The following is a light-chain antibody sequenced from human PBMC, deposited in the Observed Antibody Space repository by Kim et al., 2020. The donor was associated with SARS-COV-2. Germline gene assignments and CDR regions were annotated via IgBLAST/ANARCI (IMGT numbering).Light chain of an antibody. CDR1: IFNIRSHP. J-gene: IGLJ2*01. Sequence: GQGVTISCSGDIFNIRSHPVNWYQQFPQTTPKLLIHTNDQRPSGVPDRFSGSKSGTSASLAISGLQSADEADYYCAAWDDSLNGLVFGGGPKVTVL. CDR3: AAWDDSLNGLV. V-gene: IGLV1-44*01. CDR2: TND.